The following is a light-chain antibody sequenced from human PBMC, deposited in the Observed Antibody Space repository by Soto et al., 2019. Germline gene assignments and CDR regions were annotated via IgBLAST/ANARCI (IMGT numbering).Light chain of an antibody. V-gene: IGLV2-14*01. CDR2: DVS. CDR1: SSDVGGYTY. J-gene: IGLJ1*01. Sequence: QSALTQPASVSGSPGHAITISCTGTSSDVGGYTYVSWYQQHPGKAPKFIIYDVSNRPSGVSNRFSGSKSGNTASLTISVLQAEDEADYYCSSYTTSNSRQLGFGNGTKVTVL. CDR3: SSYTTSNSRQLG.